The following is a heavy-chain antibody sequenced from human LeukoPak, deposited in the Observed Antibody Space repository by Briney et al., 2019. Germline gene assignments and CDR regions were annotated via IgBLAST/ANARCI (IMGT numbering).Heavy chain of an antibody. CDR3: ARAFTIFGVALPVSDV. Sequence: PSETLSLTCTVSGGSISSSSYYWGWIRQPPGKGLEWIGSIYYSGSTYYNPSLKSRVTISVDTSKNQFSLKLSSVTAADTAVYYCARAFTIFGVALPVSDVWGKGTTVTVSS. CDR2: IYYSGST. V-gene: IGHV4-39*07. D-gene: IGHD3-3*01. CDR1: GGSISSSSYY. J-gene: IGHJ6*04.